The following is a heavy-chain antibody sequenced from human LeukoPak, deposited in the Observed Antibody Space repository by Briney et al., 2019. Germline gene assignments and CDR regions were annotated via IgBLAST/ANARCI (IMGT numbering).Heavy chain of an antibody. CDR2: ISSSGSTI. CDR1: GFTFSSYA. D-gene: IGHD2-15*01. CDR3: ARDYSGPLDY. J-gene: IGHJ4*02. Sequence: GGSLRLSCAASGFTFSSYAMHWVRQAPGKGLEWVSYISSSGSTIYYADSVKGRFTISRDNAKNSLYLQMNSLRAEDTAVYYCARDYSGPLDYWGQGTLVTVSS. V-gene: IGHV3-48*04.